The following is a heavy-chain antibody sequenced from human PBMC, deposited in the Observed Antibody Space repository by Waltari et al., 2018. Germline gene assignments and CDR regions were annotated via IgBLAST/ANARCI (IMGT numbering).Heavy chain of an antibody. CDR3: ARIRVYSSSRKSFDY. D-gene: IGHD6-13*01. CDR2: IYPGDSDT. J-gene: IGHJ4*02. V-gene: IGHV5-51*01. CDR1: GYSFTSYW. Sequence: EVQLVQSGAEVKKPGESLKISCKGSGYSFTSYWIGWVTQMPGKGLEWMGIIYPGDSDTRYSPSFQGQVTISADKSISTAYLQWSSLKASDTAMYYCARIRVYSSSRKSFDYWGQGTLVTVSS.